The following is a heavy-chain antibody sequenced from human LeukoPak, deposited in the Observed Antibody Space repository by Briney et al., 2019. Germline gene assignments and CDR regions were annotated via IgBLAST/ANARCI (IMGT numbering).Heavy chain of an antibody. D-gene: IGHD1-26*01. CDR1: GFTFSSYA. J-gene: IGHJ4*02. CDR3: AKEGGVVGATRYFDY. V-gene: IGHV3-23*01. CDR2: ISGSGGST. Sequence: GGSLRLSCAASGFTFSSYAMSWVRQAPGKGLEWASAISGSGGSTYYAVCVKGRFTISRDNSKNTLYLQMNSLRAEDTAVYYCAKEGGVVGATRYFDYWGQGTLVTVSS.